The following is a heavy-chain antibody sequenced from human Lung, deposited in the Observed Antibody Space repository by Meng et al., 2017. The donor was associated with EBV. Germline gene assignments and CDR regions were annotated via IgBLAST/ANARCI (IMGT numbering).Heavy chain of an antibody. CDR1: GGSISSGYY. CDR3: AATVNDGYFDY. J-gene: IGHJ4*02. CDR2: IYYSGST. V-gene: IGHV4-31*03. Sequence: QGAGPGLVNPSGTPCLPCTGSGGSISSGYYWSWIRQQPGKGLEWIGYIYYSGSTYYNPSLKSRVTISVDTSKNQFSLKLSSVTAADTAVYYCAATVNDGYFDYWGQGTLVTVSS. D-gene: IGHD4-11*01.